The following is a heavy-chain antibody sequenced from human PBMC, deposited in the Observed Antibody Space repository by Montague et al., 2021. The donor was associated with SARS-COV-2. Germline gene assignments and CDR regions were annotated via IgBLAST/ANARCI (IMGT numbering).Heavy chain of an antibody. V-gene: IGHV4-4*02. Sequence: SETLSLTCVVSGDSISTYNWWTWVRLPPGKGLEWVGEIYHTGGTKYKPSLTSRVIMSVAKSWNQFSLRLTPVTAADTAIYYGARKGSGRSDLAYWGQGTLVTVSA. CDR3: ARKGSGRSDLAY. CDR1: GDSISTYNW. CDR2: IYHTGGT. J-gene: IGHJ4*02. D-gene: IGHD1-26*01.